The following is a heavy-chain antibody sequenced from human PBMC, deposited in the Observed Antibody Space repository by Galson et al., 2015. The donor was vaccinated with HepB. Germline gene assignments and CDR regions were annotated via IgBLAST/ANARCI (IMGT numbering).Heavy chain of an antibody. CDR1: GGSISSGGYY. V-gene: IGHV4-31*03. Sequence: TLSLTCTVSGGSISSGGYYWSWIRQHPGKGLEWIGYIYYSGSTYYNPSLKSRVTISVDTSKNQFSLKLSSVTAADTAVYYCARDDYYDSSGYSRAFDIWGQGTMVTISS. D-gene: IGHD3-22*01. J-gene: IGHJ3*02. CDR3: ARDDYYDSSGYSRAFDI. CDR2: IYYSGST.